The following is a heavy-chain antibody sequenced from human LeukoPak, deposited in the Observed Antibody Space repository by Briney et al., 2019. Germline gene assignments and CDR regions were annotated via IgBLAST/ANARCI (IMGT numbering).Heavy chain of an antibody. D-gene: IGHD6-19*01. CDR3: ARVQNSQWPVNIDHWYFDL. J-gene: IGHJ2*01. CDR2: IYYSGST. CDR1: GGSIRSYY. Sequence: PSETLSLTCTVSGGSIRSYYWSWIRQPPGKGLEWIGYIYYSGSTNYNPSLKSRVTISVDTSKNQFSLKLSSVTAADTAVYYCARVQNSQWPVNIDHWYFDLWGRGTLVTVSS. V-gene: IGHV4-59*01.